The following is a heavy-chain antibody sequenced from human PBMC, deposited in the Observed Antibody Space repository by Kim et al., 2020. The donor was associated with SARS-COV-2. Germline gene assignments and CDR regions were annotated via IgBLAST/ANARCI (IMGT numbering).Heavy chain of an antibody. D-gene: IGHD6-19*01. J-gene: IGHJ3*02. CDR2: INHSGST. V-gene: IGHV4-34*01. Sequence: SETLSLTCAVYGGSFSGYYWSWIRQPPGKGLEWIGEINHSGSTNYNPSLKSRVTISVDTSKNQFSLKLSSVTAADTAVYYCARPGIAVAARHAFDIWGQGTMVTVSS. CDR1: GGSFSGYY. CDR3: ARPGIAVAARHAFDI.